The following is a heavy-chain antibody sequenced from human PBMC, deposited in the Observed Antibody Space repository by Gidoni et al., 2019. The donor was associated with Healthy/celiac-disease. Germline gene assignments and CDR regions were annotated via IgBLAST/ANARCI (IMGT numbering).Heavy chain of an antibody. CDR3: ARIQIAAAGIYYYYGMDV. D-gene: IGHD6-13*01. Sequence: QVTLKESGPVLVKPTETLTLTCTVSGFSLSNARMGVSWIRQPPGKALEWLAHIFSNDEKSYSTSLKSRLTISKDTSKSQVVLTMTNMDPVDTATYYCARIQIAAAGIYYYYGMDVWGQGTTVTVSS. CDR2: IFSNDEK. J-gene: IGHJ6*02. CDR1: GFSLSNARMG. V-gene: IGHV2-26*01.